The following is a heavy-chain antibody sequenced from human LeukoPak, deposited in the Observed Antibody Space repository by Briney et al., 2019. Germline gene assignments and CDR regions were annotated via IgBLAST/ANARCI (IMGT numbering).Heavy chain of an antibody. D-gene: IGHD6-13*01. CDR3: ARAPHYSSSWYFDY. J-gene: IGHJ4*02. CDR2: ISSPSSYI. CDR1: GFTFSSYS. V-gene: IGHV3-21*01. Sequence: GGSLRLSCAASGFTFSSYSLNWVRQAPGKGLEWVSSISSPSSYIYFADSVKGRFTISRDNAKNSLYLQMNSLRAEDTAVYYCARAPHYSSSWYFDYWGQGTLVTVSS.